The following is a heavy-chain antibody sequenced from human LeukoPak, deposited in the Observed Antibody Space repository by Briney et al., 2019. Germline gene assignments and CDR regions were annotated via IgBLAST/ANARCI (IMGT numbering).Heavy chain of an antibody. CDR3: ASGDSVTSPGGYYYGMDV. CDR2: ISSSGSTI. CDR1: GFTFSDYY. D-gene: IGHD2-2*01. V-gene: IGHV3-11*01. J-gene: IGHJ6*02. Sequence: GGSLRLSCAASGFTFSDYYMSWIRQAPGKGLEWVSYISSSGSTIYYADSVKGRFNISRDNAKNSLYLQMNSLRAEDTAVYYCASGDSVTSPGGYYYGMDVWGQGTTVTVSS.